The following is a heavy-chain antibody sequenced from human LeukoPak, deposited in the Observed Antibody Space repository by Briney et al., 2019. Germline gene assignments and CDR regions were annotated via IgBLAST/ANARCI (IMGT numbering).Heavy chain of an antibody. CDR3: ARNGDSSEWYYYGMDV. CDR1: GGSISSGDYY. CDR2: IYYSGST. V-gene: IGHV4-30-4*01. Sequence: SQTLSLTCTVSGGSISSGDYYWSWIRQPPGKGLEWIGYIYYSGSTYYNPSLKSRVTISVDTSKNQFSLKLSSVTAADTAVYYCARNGDSSEWYYYGMDVWGQGTTVTVSS. D-gene: IGHD4-17*01. J-gene: IGHJ6*02.